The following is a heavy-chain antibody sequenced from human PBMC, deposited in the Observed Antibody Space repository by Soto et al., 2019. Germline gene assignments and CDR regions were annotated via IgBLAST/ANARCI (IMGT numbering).Heavy chain of an antibody. D-gene: IGHD3-22*01. Sequence: PSETLSLTCTVSGGSISSSSYYWGWIRQSPGKGLEWIGSFYYSGSTYYNPSLKSRVTISVDTSKNQFSLKLTSVTAADTAVYYCARGEDYYHTSGYYMNWFDPWGQGTLVTVSS. CDR2: FYYSGST. CDR3: ARGEDYYHTSGYYMNWFDP. V-gene: IGHV4-39*01. J-gene: IGHJ5*02. CDR1: GGSISSSSYY.